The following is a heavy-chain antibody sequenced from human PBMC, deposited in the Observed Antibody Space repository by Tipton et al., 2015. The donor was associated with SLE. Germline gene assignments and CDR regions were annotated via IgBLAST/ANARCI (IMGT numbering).Heavy chain of an antibody. V-gene: IGHV4-39*01. Sequence: TLSLTCTVSGFSISSSSYTWGWIRQPPGKGLEWIGTIHYSGTTYYNPSLRSRVTISVDTSKNQFSLKLSSVTAADTAVYYCARHEGCSSTSCSYYFDYWGQGTLVTVSS. CDR2: IHYSGTT. CDR3: ARHEGCSSTSCSYYFDY. D-gene: IGHD2-2*01. CDR1: GFSISSSSYT. J-gene: IGHJ4*02.